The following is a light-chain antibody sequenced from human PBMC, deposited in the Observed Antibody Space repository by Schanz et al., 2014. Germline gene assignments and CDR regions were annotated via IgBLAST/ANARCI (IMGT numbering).Light chain of an antibody. J-gene: IGLJ3*02. CDR1: SSDVGGYNF. V-gene: IGLV2-18*02. Sequence: QSVLTQPPSASGSPGQSVTISCTGTSSDVGGYNFVSWYQQHPGKAPKLMIYEVTKRPSGVPDRFSGSKSGNTAFLTITGLQAGDEADYHCCSLTSTSTWVFGGGTKLTVL. CDR3: CSLTSTSTWV. CDR2: EVT.